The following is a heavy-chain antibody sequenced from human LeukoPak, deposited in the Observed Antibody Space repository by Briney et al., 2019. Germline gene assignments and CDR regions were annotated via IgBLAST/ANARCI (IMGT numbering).Heavy chain of an antibody. V-gene: IGHV4-59*01. Sequence: SETLSLTCTVSGVSISSYYWSWIRQPPGKGLEWIGYIYYSGSTNYNPSLKSRVTISVDTSKNQFSLKLSSVTAADTAVYYCARGGFSCGTSCYTNWFDPWGQGTLVTVSS. CDR3: ARGGFSCGTSCYTNWFDP. J-gene: IGHJ5*02. CDR2: IYYSGST. CDR1: GVSISSYY. D-gene: IGHD2-2*02.